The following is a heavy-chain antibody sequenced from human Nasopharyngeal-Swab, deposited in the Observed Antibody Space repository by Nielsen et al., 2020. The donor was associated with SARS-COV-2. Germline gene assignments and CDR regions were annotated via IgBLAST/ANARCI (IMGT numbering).Heavy chain of an antibody. Sequence: GRSLRLSCAASGFTFSSYAMSWVRQAPGKGLEWVSAITPSGDSTYYADSVKGRFTISRDNSKNTLYLQMNSLRAEDTAVYYCVKDSTWFDPWGQGTLVTVSS. CDR3: VKDSTWFDP. CDR2: ITPSGDST. V-gene: IGHV3-23*01. J-gene: IGHJ5*02. CDR1: GFTFSSYA.